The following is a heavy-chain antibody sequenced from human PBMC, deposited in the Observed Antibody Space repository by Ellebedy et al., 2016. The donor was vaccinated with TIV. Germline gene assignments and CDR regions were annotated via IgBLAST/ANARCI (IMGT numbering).Heavy chain of an antibody. V-gene: IGHV3-23*01. CDR2: ISSSGGNT. CDR3: AKGRGYYGSEDYQDWLDP. D-gene: IGHD3-10*01. Sequence: ETLSLTCAASGFTFSSYVMSRVRQAPGKGLEWVSGISSSGGNTYYADSVKGRFTISRDNSKNTLYLQMNSLRAEDTAVYFCAKGRGYYGSEDYQDWLDPWGQGTLVTVSS. CDR1: GFTFSSYV. J-gene: IGHJ5*02.